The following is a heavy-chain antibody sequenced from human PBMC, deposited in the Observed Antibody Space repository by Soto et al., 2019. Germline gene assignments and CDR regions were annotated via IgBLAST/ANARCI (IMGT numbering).Heavy chain of an antibody. J-gene: IGHJ4*02. CDR1: GGSVSSGSYY. D-gene: IGHD4-17*01. V-gene: IGHV4-61*01. CDR3: PRNYVTVTTTGYFDY. Sequence: SETLSLTCTVSGGSVSSGSYYWSWIRQPTGKGLEWIGYIYYSGSTNYNPSLKSRVTISVDTSKNQFSLKLSSVTAADTAVYYCPRNYVTVTTTGYFDYWGQGTLVAVSS. CDR2: IYYSGST.